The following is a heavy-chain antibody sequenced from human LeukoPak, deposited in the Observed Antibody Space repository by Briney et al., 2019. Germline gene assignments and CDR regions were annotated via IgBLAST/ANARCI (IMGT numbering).Heavy chain of an antibody. J-gene: IGHJ4*02. CDR3: ATIHFDY. CDR1: GGSISYFY. V-gene: IGHV4-4*07. CDR2: IFTTGST. Sequence: SETLSLTCTVSGGSISYFYWSWIRQSAGKGLEWIGRIFTTGSTNYNPSLKSRVTMSVDRSKNQFSLRLSSATAADTAVYYCATIHFDYWGQGTLVTVSS.